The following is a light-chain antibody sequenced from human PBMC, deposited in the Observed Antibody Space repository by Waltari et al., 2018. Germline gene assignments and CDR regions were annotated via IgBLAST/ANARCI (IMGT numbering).Light chain of an antibody. CDR1: QSIITG. Sequence: DIQMTQSPSTLSASVGDRVTITCRASQSIITGLAWYQQKPGKAPILLIYKASTLESGVPSRFSGSGSGTEFTLTISSLQPDDFATYYCQQYNSYSGTFGQGTKVEIK. J-gene: IGKJ1*01. V-gene: IGKV1-5*03. CDR2: KAS. CDR3: QQYNSYSGT.